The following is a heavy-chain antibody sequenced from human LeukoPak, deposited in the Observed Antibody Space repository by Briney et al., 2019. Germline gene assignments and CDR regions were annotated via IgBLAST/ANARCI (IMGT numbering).Heavy chain of an antibody. Sequence: GRSLRLSCAASGFTFDDYAMHWVRQAPGKGLEWVSGISWNSGSMGYADSVKGRFTISRDNAKNSLYLQMNSLRAEDTALYYCARSFLSIAAAATDYWGQGTLVTVSS. CDR1: GFTFDDYA. CDR3: ARSFLSIAAAATDY. D-gene: IGHD6-13*01. J-gene: IGHJ4*02. V-gene: IGHV3-9*01. CDR2: ISWNSGSM.